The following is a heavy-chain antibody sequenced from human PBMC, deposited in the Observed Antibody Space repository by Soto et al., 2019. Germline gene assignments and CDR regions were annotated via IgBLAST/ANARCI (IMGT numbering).Heavy chain of an antibody. J-gene: IGHJ4*02. CDR3: ARDSSGYYSRSLDFDY. D-gene: IGHD3-22*01. Sequence: SWVRQAPGQGLEWMGWISAYNGNTNYAQKLQGRVTMTTDTSTSTAYMELRSLRSDDTAVYYCARDSSGYYSRSLDFDYWGQGTLVTVSS. CDR2: ISAYNGNT. V-gene: IGHV1-18*01.